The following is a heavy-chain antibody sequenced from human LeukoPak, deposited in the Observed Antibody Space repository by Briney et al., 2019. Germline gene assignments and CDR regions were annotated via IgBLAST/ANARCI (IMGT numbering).Heavy chain of an antibody. Sequence: SETLSLTCTVSGGSISSYYWSWIRQHPGKGLEWIGYIYTSGSTNYNPSLKSRVTISVDTSKNQFSLKLSSVTAADTAVYYCARVPAAILGQWLVLGAFDIWGQGTMVTVSS. CDR1: GGSISSYY. D-gene: IGHD2-2*01. CDR2: IYTSGST. CDR3: ARVPAAILGQWLVLGAFDI. V-gene: IGHV4-4*09. J-gene: IGHJ3*02.